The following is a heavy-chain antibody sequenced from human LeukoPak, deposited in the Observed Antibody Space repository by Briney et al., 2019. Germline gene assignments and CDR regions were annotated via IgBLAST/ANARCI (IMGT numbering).Heavy chain of an antibody. CDR1: GGSISSGSYY. J-gene: IGHJ4*02. D-gene: IGHD3-3*01. Sequence: SETLSLTCTVSGGSISSGSYYWSWIRQPAGKGLEWIGRIYTSGSTNYSPSLKSRVTISVDTSKNQFSLKLSSVTAADTAVYYCASNPTIFGVVRLIDYWGQGTLVTVSS. CDR2: IYTSGST. V-gene: IGHV4-61*02. CDR3: ASNPTIFGVVRLIDY.